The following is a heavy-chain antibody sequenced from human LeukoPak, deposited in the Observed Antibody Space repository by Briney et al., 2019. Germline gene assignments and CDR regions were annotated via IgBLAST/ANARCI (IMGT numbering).Heavy chain of an antibody. D-gene: IGHD6-13*01. CDR3: ARERGDIAAASIAAWFDP. Sequence: SETLSLTCTAAGGSIRNNYWSWIRQPPGKGLEWIGYVYHSGTTTYNPSLKSRVTISLDTSKNQFSLKLSSVTAADTAVYYCARERGDIAAASIAAWFDPWGQGTLVTVSS. CDR1: GGSIRNNY. V-gene: IGHV4-59*12. J-gene: IGHJ5*02. CDR2: VYHSGTT.